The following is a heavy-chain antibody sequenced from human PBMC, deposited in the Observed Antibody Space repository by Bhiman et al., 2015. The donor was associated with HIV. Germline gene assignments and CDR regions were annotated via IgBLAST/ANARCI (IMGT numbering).Heavy chain of an antibody. D-gene: IGHD3-22*01. CDR2: IWYDGSNK. CDR3: AKDLHDSSGLHFFDY. J-gene: IGHJ4*02. CDR1: RITFSSYG. Sequence: QVHLVESGGGVVQPGRSLRLSCVASRITFSSYGMHWVRQAPGKGLEWVAVIWYDGSNKYYADSVKGRFTISRDNSKNTLYLQMNSLRAEDTAVYYCAKDLHDSSGLHFFDYWGQGTLVTVSS. V-gene: IGHV3-33*06.